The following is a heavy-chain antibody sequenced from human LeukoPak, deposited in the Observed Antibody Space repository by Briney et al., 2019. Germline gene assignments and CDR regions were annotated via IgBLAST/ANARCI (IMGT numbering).Heavy chain of an antibody. Sequence: PSETLSLTCAVYGGSFSGYYWSWIRQPPGKGLEWIGEINHSGSTNYNPSLKSRVTISVDTSKNQFSLKLSSVTAADTAVYYCARAQQFESGWGQGTLVTVSS. CDR1: GGSFSGYY. CDR2: INHSGST. V-gene: IGHV4-34*01. CDR3: ARAQQFESG. D-gene: IGHD6-13*01. J-gene: IGHJ4*02.